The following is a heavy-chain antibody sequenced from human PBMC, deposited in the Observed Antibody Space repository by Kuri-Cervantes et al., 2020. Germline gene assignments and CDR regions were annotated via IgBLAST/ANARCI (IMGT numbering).Heavy chain of an antibody. CDR1: GFTFSSYW. CDR2: IKQDGSEK. V-gene: IGHV3-7*01. CDR3: ARGQEYGGQWLVH. D-gene: IGHD6-19*01. Sequence: GGSLRLSCAASGFTFSSYWMSWVRQAPGKGLEWVANIKQDGSEKYYVDSVKGRFTISRDNAKNSLYLQMNSLRAEDTAVYYCARGQEYGGQWLVHWGQGTLVTVSS. J-gene: IGHJ4*02.